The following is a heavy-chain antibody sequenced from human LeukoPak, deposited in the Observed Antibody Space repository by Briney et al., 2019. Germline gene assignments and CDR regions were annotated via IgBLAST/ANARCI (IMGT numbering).Heavy chain of an antibody. CDR1: GGSISSSNW. Sequence: PSGTLSLTCGVSGGSISSSNWWSWVRQPPGKGLEWIGEIYLSGSTNYNPSLKSRVTISLDKSRNQFSLRLTSVTAADTAMYYCARHECSGGSCSFDYWGRGTLVTVSS. D-gene: IGHD2-15*01. CDR3: ARHECSGGSCSFDY. V-gene: IGHV4-4*02. CDR2: IYLSGST. J-gene: IGHJ4*02.